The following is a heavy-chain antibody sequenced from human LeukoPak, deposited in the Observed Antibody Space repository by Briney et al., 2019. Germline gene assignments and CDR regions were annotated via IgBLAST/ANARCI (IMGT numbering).Heavy chain of an antibody. D-gene: IGHD3-10*01. Sequence: GGSLRLSSAASGFTFSSYGMHWVRQAPGKGLGWVAVIWYDGTTKYYADSVKGRFTISRDNSENTLFLQMNSLRAEDTAVYYCARVKYGAGSYSVDYWGQGALVTVSS. CDR3: ARVKYGAGSYSVDY. CDR1: GFTFSSYG. J-gene: IGHJ4*02. V-gene: IGHV3-33*01. CDR2: IWYDGTTK.